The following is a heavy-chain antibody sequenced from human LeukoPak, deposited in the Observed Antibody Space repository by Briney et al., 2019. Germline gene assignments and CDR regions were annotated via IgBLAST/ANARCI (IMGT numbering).Heavy chain of an antibody. J-gene: IGHJ4*02. CDR3: AKMKGITMVRGTFDY. CDR1: GFIFSSYA. Sequence: PGGSLRLSCAASGFIFSSYAMTWVRQAPGKGLEWVSSISGSGGNTYYADSVKGRFTISRDNSKNTLYLQMSSLRAEDTAVYYCAKMKGITMVRGTFDYWGQGTLVTVSS. CDR2: ISGSGGNT. D-gene: IGHD3-10*01. V-gene: IGHV3-23*01.